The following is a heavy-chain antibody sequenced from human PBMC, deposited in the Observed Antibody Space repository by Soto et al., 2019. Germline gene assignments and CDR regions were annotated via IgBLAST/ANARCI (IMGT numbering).Heavy chain of an antibody. CDR3: VRALGSRFMEWPRFDP. CDR1: GASISSGDYY. CDR2: ISYRGTT. V-gene: IGHV4-30-4*01. Sequence: QVQLQESGPGLVKPSQTLSLTCTVSGASISSGDYYWSWIRQPPGKGLEWIAHISYRGTTNYNPFLKSRVTMSVDTSKNQCSLKLNSVNAADTAVYYCVRALGSRFMEWPRFDPWGQGTLVTVSS. D-gene: IGHD3-3*01. J-gene: IGHJ5*02.